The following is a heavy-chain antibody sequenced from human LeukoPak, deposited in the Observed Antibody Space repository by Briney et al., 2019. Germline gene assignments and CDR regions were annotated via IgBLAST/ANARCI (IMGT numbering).Heavy chain of an antibody. J-gene: IGHJ4*02. CDR2: TSYGGGNE. D-gene: IGHD3-22*01. CDR1: GFTFSGYG. CDR3: AKDGRAYDSSGYYFDY. Sequence: GGSLRLSCAASGFTFSGYGIHWVRQAPGKGLEWVALTSYGGGNEYYADSVKGRFTISRDNSKNTVYLQMNNLRAEDTAVYYCAKDGRAYDSSGYYFDYWGQGTLVTVSS. V-gene: IGHV3-30*18.